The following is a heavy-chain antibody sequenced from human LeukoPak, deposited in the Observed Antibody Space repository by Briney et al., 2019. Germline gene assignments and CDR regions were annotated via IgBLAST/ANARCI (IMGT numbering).Heavy chain of an antibody. J-gene: IGHJ6*03. D-gene: IGHD2-2*02. CDR2: IYTSGST. CDR3: ARHNVVPAAIGGSGYYYYYYMDV. Sequence: SETLSLTCTVSGGSISSYYWSWIRQPPGKGLEWIGYIYTSGSTNYNPSLKSRVTISVDTSKNQFSLKLSSVTAADTAVYYCARHNVVPAAIGGSGYYYYYYMDVWGKGTTVTVSS. V-gene: IGHV4-4*09. CDR1: GGSISSYY.